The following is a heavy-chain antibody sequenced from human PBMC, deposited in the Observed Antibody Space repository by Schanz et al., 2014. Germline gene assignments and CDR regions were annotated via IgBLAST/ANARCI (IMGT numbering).Heavy chain of an antibody. J-gene: IGHJ4*02. D-gene: IGHD1-1*01. CDR1: GFTLSNYA. V-gene: IGHV3-23*01. CDR3: AKDLDANYFDY. CDR2: ISSGGGST. Sequence: EVQLLESGGGLVQPGGSLRLSCAAPGFTLSNYAMHWVRQTPGKGLEWVSSISSGGGSTYYADSVKGRFTISRDNSKNTLYLQMNGLRGEDTAVYYCAKDLDANYFDYWGQGILVTVSS.